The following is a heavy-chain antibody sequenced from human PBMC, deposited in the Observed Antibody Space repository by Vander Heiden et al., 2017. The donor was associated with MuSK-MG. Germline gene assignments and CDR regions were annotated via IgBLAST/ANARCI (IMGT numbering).Heavy chain of an antibody. CDR2: ITSGGST. CDR1: GFTFSSCA. D-gene: IGHD3-10*01. J-gene: IGHJ4*02. V-gene: IGHV3-23*01. CDR3: AKGWDYYGSGYFDS. Sequence: EVQLLESGGGLVQPGGSLRLSCAASGFTFSSCAMSWVRLAPGKGLEWVSAITSGGSTYYADSVKGRFTISRDNSKNTLLLRMNSLRVEDTAVYYCAKGWDYYGSGYFDSWGQGTLVTVSS.